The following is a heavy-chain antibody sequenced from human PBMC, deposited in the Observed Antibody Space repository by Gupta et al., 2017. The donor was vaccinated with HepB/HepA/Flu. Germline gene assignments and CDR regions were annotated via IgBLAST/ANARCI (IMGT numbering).Heavy chain of an antibody. J-gene: IGHJ4*02. D-gene: IGHD2-15*01. V-gene: IGHV3-23*01. CDR1: GFTFSTYA. CDR2: ISGSGGVT. Sequence: VHLLESGGGWVQPGGSLRLSCAASGFTFSTYAMTWVRQAPGKGLEWVSVISGSGGVTHYADAVKGRFTISRDNSKKPVYLQLNRLGXEXTAVYDXAKDTGGGRWVDYGCQGRLVTVSS. CDR3: AKDTGGGRWVDY.